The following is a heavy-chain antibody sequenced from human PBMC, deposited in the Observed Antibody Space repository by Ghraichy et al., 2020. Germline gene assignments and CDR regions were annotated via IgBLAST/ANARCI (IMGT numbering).Heavy chain of an antibody. Sequence: ETLSLTCAASGFTFSSYSMNWVRQAPGKGLEWVSYISSSSSTIYYADSVKGRFTISRDNAKNSLYLQMNSLRDEDTAVYYCARDRVLLLDYYYGMDVWGQGTTVTVSS. J-gene: IGHJ6*02. CDR3: ARDRVLLLDYYYGMDV. D-gene: IGHD1-26*01. CDR2: ISSSSSTI. CDR1: GFTFSSYS. V-gene: IGHV3-48*02.